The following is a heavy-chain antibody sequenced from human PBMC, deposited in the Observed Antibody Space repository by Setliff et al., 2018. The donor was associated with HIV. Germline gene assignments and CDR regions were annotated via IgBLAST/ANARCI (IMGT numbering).Heavy chain of an antibody. J-gene: IGHJ4*02. CDR3: AKGAGFYGDYTFDY. CDR2: IYSTGST. Sequence: SETLSLTCTVSGDSITSHYWSWIRQSPGRELEWIGYIYSTGSTNYNPSLQSRVSISMDASKNKFSLKVTSVTSADTAVYYCAKGAGFYGDYTFDYWGQGNLVTVSS. V-gene: IGHV4-59*11. D-gene: IGHD4-17*01. CDR1: GDSITSHY.